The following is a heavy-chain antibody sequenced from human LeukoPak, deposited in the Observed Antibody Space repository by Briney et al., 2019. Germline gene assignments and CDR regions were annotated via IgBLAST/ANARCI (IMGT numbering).Heavy chain of an antibody. Sequence: PSETLSLTCAVYGGSFSGYYWSWIRQPPGKGLEWIGEINHSGSTNYNPSLKSRVTISVDTSKNQFSLKLSSVTAADTAVYYCARVKQLGHFDYWGQGTLVTVSS. CDR3: ARVKQLGHFDY. CDR1: GGSFSGYY. V-gene: IGHV4-34*01. CDR2: INHSGST. J-gene: IGHJ4*02. D-gene: IGHD6-6*01.